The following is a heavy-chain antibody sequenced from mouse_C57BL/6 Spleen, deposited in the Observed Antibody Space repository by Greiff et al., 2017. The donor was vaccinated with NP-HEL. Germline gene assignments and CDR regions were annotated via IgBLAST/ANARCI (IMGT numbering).Heavy chain of an antibody. Sequence: QVQLQQSGPELVKPGASVKISCKASGYAFSSSWMNWVKQRPGKGLEWIGRIYPGDGDTNYNGKFKGKATLTADKSSSTAYMQLSSLTSEDSAVDFCERFTTVVDYWGQGTTLTVSS. CDR1: GYAFSSSW. CDR2: IYPGDGDT. CDR3: ERFTTVVDY. D-gene: IGHD1-1*01. V-gene: IGHV1-82*01. J-gene: IGHJ2*01.